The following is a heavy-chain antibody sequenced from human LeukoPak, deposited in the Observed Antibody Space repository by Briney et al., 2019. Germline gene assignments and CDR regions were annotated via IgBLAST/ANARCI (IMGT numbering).Heavy chain of an antibody. D-gene: IGHD2-21*01. CDR1: GGTFTSYT. Sequence: SVKVSCKASGGTFTSYTISWVRQAPGQGLEWMGRMNPIRGIANYAQKFQGRVTITTDKSTSTAYMQRSGLRSEDTAVYYCASSPYCGGDCYSYWGQGTLVTVSS. V-gene: IGHV1-69*02. CDR3: ASSPYCGGDCYSY. J-gene: IGHJ4*02. CDR2: MNPIRGIA.